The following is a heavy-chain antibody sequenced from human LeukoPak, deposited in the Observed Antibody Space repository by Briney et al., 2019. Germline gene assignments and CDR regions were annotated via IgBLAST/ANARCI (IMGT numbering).Heavy chain of an antibody. CDR1: GFTFSSYW. CDR2: IKQDGSEK. Sequence: GGSLRLSRAASGFTFSSYWMSWVRQAPGKGLEWVANIKQDGSEKYYVDSVKGRFTISRDNAKNSLYRQMNSLRAEDTAVYYCARPGGSSSSPDFDYWGQGTLVTVSS. J-gene: IGHJ4*02. V-gene: IGHV3-7*03. D-gene: IGHD6-6*01. CDR3: ARPGGSSSSPDFDY.